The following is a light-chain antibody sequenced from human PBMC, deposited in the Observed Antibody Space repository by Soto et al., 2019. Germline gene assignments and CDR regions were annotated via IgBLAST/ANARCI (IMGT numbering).Light chain of an antibody. J-gene: IGLJ2*01. Sequence: QSVLTQSPSASASLGASVKLTCTLSSGHSSYAIAWHQQQPEKGPRYLMKVNSDGSHSKGDGIPDRFSGSSSGAERYLTISSLQSEDEADYYCQTWGVGFRLFGGGTKVTVL. V-gene: IGLV4-69*01. CDR3: QTWGVGFRL. CDR2: VNSDGSH. CDR1: SGHSSYA.